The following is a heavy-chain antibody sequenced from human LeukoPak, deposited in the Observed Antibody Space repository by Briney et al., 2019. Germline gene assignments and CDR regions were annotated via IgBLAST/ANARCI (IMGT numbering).Heavy chain of an antibody. CDR1: GGSISSSSYY. CDR2: IYYSGST. Sequence: SETLSLTCTVSGGSISSSSYYWGWIRQPPGKGLEWIGSIYYSGSTYYNPSLKSRVTISVDTSRNQFSLKMTSVTAADTAVYYCARAPHNCSGDRCYSRWFDPWGQGTLVIVSS. D-gene: IGHD2-15*01. CDR3: ARAPHNCSGDRCYSRWFDP. V-gene: IGHV4-39*07. J-gene: IGHJ5*02.